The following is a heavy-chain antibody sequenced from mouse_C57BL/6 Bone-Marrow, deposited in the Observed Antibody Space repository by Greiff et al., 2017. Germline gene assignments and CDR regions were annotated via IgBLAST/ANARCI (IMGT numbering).Heavy chain of an antibody. CDR2: INSDGGST. V-gene: IGHV5-2*01. J-gene: IGHJ1*03. CDR3: SGRQSDGNYWYFDG. D-gene: IGHD2-1*01. CDR1: EYEFPSHD. Sequence: EVQLVESGGGLVQPGESLKLSCESYEYEFPSHDMSWVRKTPEKRLELVAAINSDGGSTYYPDTMERRFIISRDNTKKTLYLQMSSLRSEDTALYDWSGRQSDGNYWYFDGWGTGTTVTVSA.